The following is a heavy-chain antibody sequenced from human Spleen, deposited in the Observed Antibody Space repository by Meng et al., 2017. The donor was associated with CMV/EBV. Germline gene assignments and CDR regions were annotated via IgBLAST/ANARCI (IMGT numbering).Heavy chain of an antibody. CDR3: ARGRESGRTFWSGQYIVDV. CDR2: IYYTGST. Sequence: SETLSLTCSVSGGTVRSYYWGWIRQSPGKALEWLGYIYYTGSTKYTPSLKSRLTMSIDTSKNQFSLNLSSVTAADTAVYYCARGRESGRTFWSGQYIVDVWGQGTTVTVSS. CDR1: GGTVRSYY. J-gene: IGHJ6*02. V-gene: IGHV4-59*02. D-gene: IGHD3-3*01.